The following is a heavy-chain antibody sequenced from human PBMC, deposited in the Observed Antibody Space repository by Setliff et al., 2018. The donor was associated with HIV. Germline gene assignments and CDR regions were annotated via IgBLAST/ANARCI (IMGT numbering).Heavy chain of an antibody. CDR2: IYSGGST. CDR1: GFTFGSYP. D-gene: IGHD2-21*01. V-gene: IGHV3-23*03. CDR3: ATDPRRLSY. J-gene: IGHJ4*02. Sequence: GGSLRLSCAASGFTFGSYPMHWVRQAPGKGLEWVPVIYSGGSTYYADSVKGRFTISRDNSKNTVYLQMNSLRAEDTAVYYCATDPRRLSYWGQGTLVTVSS.